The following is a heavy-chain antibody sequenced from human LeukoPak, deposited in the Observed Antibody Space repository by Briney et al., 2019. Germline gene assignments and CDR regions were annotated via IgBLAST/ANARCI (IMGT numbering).Heavy chain of an antibody. Sequence: GSLRLSCAASGFSFIHSWMSWVRQAPGKGPEWVGRIKSKKDGGAIDYAAPVKGRFTISRDDSKNMVYLQISSLKTEDTAVYYCTTEPRDWGQGTLVTVSS. J-gene: IGHJ4*02. CDR2: IKSKKDGGAI. CDR1: GFSFIHSW. CDR3: TTEPRD. V-gene: IGHV3-15*01.